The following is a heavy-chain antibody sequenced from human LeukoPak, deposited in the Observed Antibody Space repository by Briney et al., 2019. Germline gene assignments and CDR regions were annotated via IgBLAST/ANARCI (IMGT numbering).Heavy chain of an antibody. V-gene: IGHV3-23*01. CDR3: ANPVRDDAFDI. Sequence: GGSLSLSCAASGFTFSGFALSWVPQAPGKGLEGFSAISGSGGSTYYADSVKGRFTISRDNSKNTLYLQMNSLRAEDTTVYYCANPVRDDAFDIWGQGTMVTVSS. CDR2: ISGSGGST. D-gene: IGHD4-17*01. J-gene: IGHJ3*02. CDR1: GFTFSGFA.